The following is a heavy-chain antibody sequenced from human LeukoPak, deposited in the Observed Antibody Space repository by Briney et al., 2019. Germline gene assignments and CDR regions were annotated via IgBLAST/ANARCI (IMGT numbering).Heavy chain of an antibody. V-gene: IGHV3-11*01. D-gene: IGHD2-2*01. Sequence: PGGSLRLSCAASGFTFSDYYTSWIRQAPGKGLEWVSYISSSGSTIYYADSVKGRFTISRDNAKNSLYLQMNSLRAEDTAVYYCAREAVVPAAPSWFDPWGQGTLVTVSS. CDR2: ISSSGSTI. CDR3: AREAVVPAAPSWFDP. J-gene: IGHJ5*02. CDR1: GFTFSDYY.